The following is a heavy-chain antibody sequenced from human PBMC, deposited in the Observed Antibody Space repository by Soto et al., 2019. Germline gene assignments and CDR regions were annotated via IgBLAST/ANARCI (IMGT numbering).Heavy chain of an antibody. CDR2: IIPIFGTA. CDR1: GGTFSSYA. Sequence: SVKVSCKASGGTFSSYAISWVRQAPGQGLEWMGGIIPIFGTANYAQKLQGRVTMTTDTSTSTAYMELRSLRSDDTAVYYCARDLRGWFDPWGQGTLVTVSS. D-gene: IGHD3-9*01. CDR3: ARDLRGWFDP. J-gene: IGHJ5*02. V-gene: IGHV1-69*05.